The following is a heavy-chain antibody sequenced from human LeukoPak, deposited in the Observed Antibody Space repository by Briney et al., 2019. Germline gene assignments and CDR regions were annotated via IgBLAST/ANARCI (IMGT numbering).Heavy chain of an antibody. CDR3: ARVRKGRGAGYFDY. J-gene: IGHJ4*02. CDR2: IIPIFGTA. Sequence: SVKVSCKASGGTFSSYAISWVRQAPGQGLEWMGGIIPIFGTANYAQKFQGRVTITADESTSTAYMELSSLRSEDTAVYYCARVRKGRGAGYFDYWGQGTLVTVSS. CDR1: GGTFSSYA. V-gene: IGHV1-69*13. D-gene: IGHD1-26*01.